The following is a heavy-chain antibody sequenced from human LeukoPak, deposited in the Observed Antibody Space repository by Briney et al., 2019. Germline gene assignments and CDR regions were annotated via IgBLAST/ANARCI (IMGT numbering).Heavy chain of an antibody. CDR2: INTNTGNP. CDR1: GYIFTTYA. CDR3: ARSNNDGDYLGVGFDY. V-gene: IGHV7-4-1*02. Sequence: ASVKVSCKTSGYIFTTYAINWVRQAPGQGLEWMGWINTNTGNPTYAQGFTGRFVFSLDTSVSTTYLQISSLKAEDTAIYYCARSNNDGDYLGVGFDYWGQGALVTVSS. D-gene: IGHD4-17*01. J-gene: IGHJ4*02.